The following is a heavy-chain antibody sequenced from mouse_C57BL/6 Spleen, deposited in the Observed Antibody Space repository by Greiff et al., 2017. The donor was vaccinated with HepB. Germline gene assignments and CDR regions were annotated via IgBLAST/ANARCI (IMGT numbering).Heavy chain of an antibody. CDR3: AGLGKDYAMDY. CDR1: GYTFTDYY. CDR2: INPNNGGT. Sequence: EVQLQQSGPELVKPGASVKISCKASGYTFTDYYMNWVKQSHGKSLEWIGDINPNNGGTSYNQKFKGKATLTVDKSSSTAYMELRSLTSEDSAVYYCAGLGKDYAMDYWGQGTSVTVSS. D-gene: IGHD4-1*01. J-gene: IGHJ4*01. V-gene: IGHV1-26*01.